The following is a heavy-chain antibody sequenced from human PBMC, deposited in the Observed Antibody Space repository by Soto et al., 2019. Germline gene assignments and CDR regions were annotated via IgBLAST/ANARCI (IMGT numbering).Heavy chain of an antibody. V-gene: IGHV4-30-4*01. CDR2: VFSSGTT. J-gene: IGHJ6*02. CDR3: ARVPSPFDYYYAMDV. CDR1: GDSISSGNKY. Sequence: NPSETLSLTCTVSGDSISSGNKYWSWIRQPPGKGLEWIGYVFSSGTTYYNPSLKGRVSISLDASENQFSLKFASVTDADSAVYYCARVPSPFDYYYAMDVWGQGTTVTAP. D-gene: IGHD3-16*01.